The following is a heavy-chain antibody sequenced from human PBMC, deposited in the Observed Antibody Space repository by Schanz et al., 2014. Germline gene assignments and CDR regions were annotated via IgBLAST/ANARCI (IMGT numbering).Heavy chain of an antibody. Sequence: EVQLVESGGGLVKPGGSLRLSCATSGLTFTSAWMSWVRQAPGKGLEWVSYVSRSTPDIYYADSVKGRFTMSRDNAKSSLYLQMNSLRVEDTAVYYCAASSGWHPSTDYWGQGTLVTVSS. J-gene: IGHJ4*02. CDR2: VSRSTPDI. V-gene: IGHV3-21*04. CDR3: AASSGWHPSTDY. D-gene: IGHD6-19*01. CDR1: GLTFTSAW.